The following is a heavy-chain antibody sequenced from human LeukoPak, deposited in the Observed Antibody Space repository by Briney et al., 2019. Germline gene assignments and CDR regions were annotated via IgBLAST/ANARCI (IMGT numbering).Heavy chain of an antibody. V-gene: IGHV4-59*01. CDR3: ARLADYDILTGYYRDY. Sequence: SETLSLTCTVSGGSISSYYWSWIRQPPGKGLEWIGYIYYSGSTNYNPSLKCRVTISVDTSKNQFSLKLSSVTAADTAVYYCARLADYDILTGYYRDYWGQGTLVTVSS. D-gene: IGHD3-9*01. CDR2: IYYSGST. CDR1: GGSISSYY. J-gene: IGHJ4*02.